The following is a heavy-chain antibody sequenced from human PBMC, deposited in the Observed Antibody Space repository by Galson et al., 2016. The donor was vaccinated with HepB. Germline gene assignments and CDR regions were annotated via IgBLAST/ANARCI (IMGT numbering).Heavy chain of an antibody. CDR2: IYYSGST. Sequence: SETLSLTCTVSGGSISHFYWSWIRQPPGKGLEWIGYIYYSGSTNYNPSLKSRVSISVDTSKKQFSLKLSSVTAADPAVYYCARGNERFFAYWGQGTLVTVSS. CDR3: ARGNERFFAY. D-gene: IGHD1-1*01. V-gene: IGHV4-59*08. CDR1: GGSISHFY. J-gene: IGHJ4*02.